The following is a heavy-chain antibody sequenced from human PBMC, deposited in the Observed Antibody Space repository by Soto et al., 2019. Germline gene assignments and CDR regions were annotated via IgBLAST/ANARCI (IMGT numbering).Heavy chain of an antibody. CDR1: GFTFSSSA. CDR3: ARYYDSSGPYY. CDR2: ISRGGDST. J-gene: IGHJ4*02. V-gene: IGHV3-23*01. Sequence: EVQLLESGGGLVQPGGSLRLSCAASGFTFSSSAMNWVRQAPGKGLEWVSAISRGGDSTYYADSVKGRFTISRDNSRATLYLQMNSLRAEDTAVYYCARYYDSSGPYYWGQGTLVTVSS. D-gene: IGHD3-22*01.